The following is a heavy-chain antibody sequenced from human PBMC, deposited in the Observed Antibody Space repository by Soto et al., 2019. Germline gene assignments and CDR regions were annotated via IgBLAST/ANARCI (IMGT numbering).Heavy chain of an antibody. CDR3: ATSKGYGYRDYFDY. J-gene: IGHJ4*02. Sequence: SLTCTVSGGSVKNDNYYWSWIRQPPGKGLEWIACIYNGQYRKYNPSLKSRVTISVDTSKNQFSLKLSSVTAADTAVYYCATSKGYGYRDYFDYWGQGTLVTVSS. CDR1: GGSVKNDNYY. V-gene: IGHV4-61*01. CDR2: IYNGQYR. D-gene: IGHD5-18*01.